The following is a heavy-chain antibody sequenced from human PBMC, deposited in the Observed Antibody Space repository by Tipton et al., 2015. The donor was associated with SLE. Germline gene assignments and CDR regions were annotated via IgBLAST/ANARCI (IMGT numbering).Heavy chain of an antibody. J-gene: IGHJ3*02. Sequence: TLSLTCIVSDDSLRSISFQWDWLRQSPGKGLEWIGYIYYSGGPNYNPSLKSQVTISVDTSKNHFSLKLSSVTAADTAVYYCARHDGQWDAFDIWGQGTVVTVSS. CDR2: IYYSGGP. V-gene: IGHV4-61*05. CDR3: ARHDGQWDAFDI. D-gene: IGHD6-19*01. CDR1: DDSLRSISFQ.